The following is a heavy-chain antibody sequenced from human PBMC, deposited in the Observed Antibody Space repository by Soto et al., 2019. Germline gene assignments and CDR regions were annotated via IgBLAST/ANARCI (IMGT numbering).Heavy chain of an antibody. D-gene: IGHD3-3*01. J-gene: IGHJ3*02. Sequence: LRLSCAASGFSFSSYLMNWVRQAPGKGLEWVANIKQDGSQKYYVDSVKGRFTISRDNAKNSLYLQMNSLRAEDTAKYYCARSNYDFWSGGSLDIWGQGTMVTVSS. CDR3: ARSNYDFWSGGSLDI. CDR2: IKQDGSQK. CDR1: GFSFSSYL. V-gene: IGHV3-7*03.